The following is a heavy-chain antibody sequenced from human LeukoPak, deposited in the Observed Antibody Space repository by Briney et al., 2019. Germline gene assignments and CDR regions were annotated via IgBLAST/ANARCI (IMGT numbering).Heavy chain of an antibody. Sequence: SETLSLTCTVSGGSISSSSDYWGWIRQPPGKGLEWIGSIYYSGSTYYNPSLKSRVTISVDTSKNQFSLKLSSVTAADTAVYYCAREGPYSSSWYSPGVWFDPWGQGTLVTVSS. D-gene: IGHD6-13*01. V-gene: IGHV4-39*02. J-gene: IGHJ5*02. CDR1: GGSISSSSDY. CDR2: IYYSGST. CDR3: AREGPYSSSWYSPGVWFDP.